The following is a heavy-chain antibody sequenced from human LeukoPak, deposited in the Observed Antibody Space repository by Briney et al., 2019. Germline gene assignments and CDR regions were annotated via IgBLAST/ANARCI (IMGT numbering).Heavy chain of an antibody. CDR3: ARKTSRLGSGGWFDP. J-gene: IGHJ5*02. CDR1: GYTFTGYY. CDR2: INPNSGGT. D-gene: IGHD6-19*01. Sequence: ASVKVSCKASGYTFTGYYMRWVRQAPGQGLEWMGWINPNSGGTNYAQKFQGRVTMTRDTSISTAYMELSRLRSDDTAVYYCARKTSRLGSGGWFDPWGQGTLVTVSS. V-gene: IGHV1-2*02.